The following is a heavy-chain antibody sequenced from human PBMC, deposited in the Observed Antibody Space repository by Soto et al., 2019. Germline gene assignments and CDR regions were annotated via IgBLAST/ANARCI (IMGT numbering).Heavy chain of an antibody. CDR2: IYPGDSDT. CDR1: GYSFTSYW. J-gene: IGHJ6*02. V-gene: IGHV5-51*01. CDR3: ARHGSSGGIYYFYYGMDA. D-gene: IGHD2-15*01. Sequence: GESLKISCKGSGYSFTSYWIGWVRQMPGKGLEWMGIIYPGDSDTRYSPSFQGQVTISADKSISTAYLQWSSLKASDTAMYYCARHGSSGGIYYFYYGMDAWGQGTTVTVSS.